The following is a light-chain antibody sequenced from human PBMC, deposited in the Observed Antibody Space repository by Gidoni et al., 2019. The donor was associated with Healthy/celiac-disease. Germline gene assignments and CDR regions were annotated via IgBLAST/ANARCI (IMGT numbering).Light chain of an antibody. V-gene: IGKV3-11*01. CDR1: QSVSSY. J-gene: IGKJ3*01. CDR2: DAS. CDR3: QQRSNWPPG. Sequence: EIVLTQSPATLSLSPGERATLTCRASQSVSSYLAWYQQKPCQAPMLLIYDASNRATGIPAMFIGSGSGTDFTLTISSLEPEDFAVYYCQQRSNWPPGFGPGTKVDIK.